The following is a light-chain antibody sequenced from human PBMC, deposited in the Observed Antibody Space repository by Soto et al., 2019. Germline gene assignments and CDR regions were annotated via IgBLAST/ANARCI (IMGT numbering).Light chain of an antibody. J-gene: IGKJ1*01. Sequence: EIVMTQSPATLSVSPGERATLSCRASQSVSSNLAWYQQKPGQAPRLLIYGASTRATGIPARFSGSGSGTDVTLTISSLQSEDFAVYYCQQYNNWRTFGQGTKVEFK. CDR3: QQYNNWRT. CDR1: QSVSSN. CDR2: GAS. V-gene: IGKV3-15*01.